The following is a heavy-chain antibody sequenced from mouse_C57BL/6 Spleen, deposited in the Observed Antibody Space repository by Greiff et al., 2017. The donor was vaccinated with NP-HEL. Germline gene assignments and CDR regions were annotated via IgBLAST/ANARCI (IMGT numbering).Heavy chain of an antibody. CDR2: ISYDGSN. J-gene: IGHJ2*01. CDR1: GYSITSGYY. Sequence: EVQLQESGPGLVKPSQSLSLTCSVTGYSITSGYYWNWIRQFPGNKLEWMGYISYDGSNNYNPSLKNRISITRDTSKNQFFLKLNSVTTEDTATYYCAREGIYYGKYDYWGQGTTLTVSS. CDR3: AREGIYYGKYDY. V-gene: IGHV3-6*01. D-gene: IGHD2-1*01.